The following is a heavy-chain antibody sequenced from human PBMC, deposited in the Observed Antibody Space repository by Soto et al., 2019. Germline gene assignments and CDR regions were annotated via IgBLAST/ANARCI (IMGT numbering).Heavy chain of an antibody. Sequence: SETLSLTCTVSGDSISSYYWSWIRQPPGKGLEWIGYIYYSVNTNYNPSLKSRVTIEVDTSKNQFSLKLSFVTAADTAVYYCARSPGYYFDYWGQGTLVTVSS. V-gene: IGHV4-59*12. J-gene: IGHJ4*02. CDR2: IYYSVNT. CDR3: ARSPGYYFDY. CDR1: GDSISSYY.